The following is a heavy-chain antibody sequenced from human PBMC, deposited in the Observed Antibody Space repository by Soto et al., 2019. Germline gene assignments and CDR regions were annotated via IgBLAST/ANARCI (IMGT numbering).Heavy chain of an antibody. D-gene: IGHD3-22*01. J-gene: IGHJ3*02. Sequence: ASVKVSCKASGYTFTSYYMHWVRQAPGQGLEWMGIINPSGGSTSYAQKFQGRVTMTRDTSTSTVYMELSSLRSEDTAVYYCARLDFSYNSGSKDAFDIWGQGTMVTVSS. CDR1: GYTFTSYY. CDR2: INPSGGST. V-gene: IGHV1-46*01. CDR3: ARLDFSYNSGSKDAFDI.